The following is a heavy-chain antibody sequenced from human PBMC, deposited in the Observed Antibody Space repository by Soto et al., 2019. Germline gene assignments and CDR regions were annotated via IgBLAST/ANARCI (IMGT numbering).Heavy chain of an antibody. D-gene: IGHD2-21*02. CDR3: TRDGDGRMTTNPYYYYGMDV. CDR2: VYYSGGA. J-gene: IGHJ6*02. V-gene: IGHV4-59*01. Sequence: SETLSLTCTVSGGSISGYYWSWIRQPPGKGLEWIGNVYYSGGAKYNPSVKRRVSISVDTSKNQFSLTLSSVTAADTAVYYCTRDGDGRMTTNPYYYYGMDVWGPGITVTVSS. CDR1: GGSISGYY.